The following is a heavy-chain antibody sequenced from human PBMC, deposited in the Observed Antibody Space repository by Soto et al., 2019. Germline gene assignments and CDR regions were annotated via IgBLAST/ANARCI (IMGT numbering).Heavy chain of an antibody. D-gene: IGHD3-22*01. CDR1: GGSISSSSYY. V-gene: IGHV4-39*01. CDR2: IYYSGST. CDR3: ARQNRRRQGSPMIVVVTTLDY. J-gene: IGHJ4*02. Sequence: SETLSLTCTVCGGSISSSSYYWGWIRQPPXKGLEWIGSIYYSGSTYYNPSLKSRVTISVDTSKNQFSLKLSSVTAADTAVYYCARQNRRRQGSPMIVVVTTLDYWGQGTLVTVSS.